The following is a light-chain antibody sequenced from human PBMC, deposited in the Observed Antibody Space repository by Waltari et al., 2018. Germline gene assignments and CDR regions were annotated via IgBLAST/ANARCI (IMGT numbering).Light chain of an antibody. CDR2: WAS. CDR3: QQYYSTPRT. Sequence: DIVMTQSPDSLAVSLGERATINCKSSQRVLYSSNNKNYLAWYQQKPGQPPKLLIYWASTRESGVPDRFSGSGSGTDFTLTSSSLQAEDVAVYYCQQYYSTPRTFGQGTRLEIK. J-gene: IGKJ5*01. CDR1: QRVLYSSNNKNY. V-gene: IGKV4-1*01.